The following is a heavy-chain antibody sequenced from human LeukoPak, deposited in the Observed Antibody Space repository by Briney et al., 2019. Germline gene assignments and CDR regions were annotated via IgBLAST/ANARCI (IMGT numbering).Heavy chain of an antibody. CDR1: GFTFSTYV. CDR3: AKDLRGDYLLGFGFFDV. J-gene: IGHJ3*01. V-gene: IGHV3-23*01. D-gene: IGHD2-21*02. Sequence: PGGSLRLSCAASGFTFSTYVMTWVRQAPGKGLEWVSSISGSGGSTYYADSVKGRFTISRDNSKNTLFLQMNSLRAEDTAVYYCAKDLRGDYLLGFGFFDVWGQGTMVTVSS. CDR2: ISGSGGST.